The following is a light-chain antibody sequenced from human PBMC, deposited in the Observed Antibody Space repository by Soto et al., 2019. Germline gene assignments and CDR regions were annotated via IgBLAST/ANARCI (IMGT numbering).Light chain of an antibody. Sequence: QSVLTQPPSVSGAPGQRVTIPCTGSSANIGAAYNVDWYQQLPGTAPNLLIYGNNNRPSGVPARFSGSKSSTSASLAIAVLQAEDEGDYYCQSYDSSLSGYVFGTGTKVTV. CDR2: GNN. J-gene: IGLJ1*01. CDR1: SANIGAAYN. V-gene: IGLV1-40*01. CDR3: QSYDSSLSGYV.